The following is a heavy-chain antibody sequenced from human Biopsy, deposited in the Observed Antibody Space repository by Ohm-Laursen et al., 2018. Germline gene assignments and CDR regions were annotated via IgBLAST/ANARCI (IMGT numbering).Heavy chain of an antibody. D-gene: IGHD4-11*01. CDR1: GFTFTSYA. Sequence: LRLSCAASGFTFTSYAMHWVRQAPGKGLEWVAVISYDGSGDYYADSLQGRFIISRDNPKNTVDLQMNSLRAEDTAVYFCARDGKRWDYSTYFSWHFDLWGRGTLVTVSS. J-gene: IGHJ2*01. CDR2: ISYDGSGD. V-gene: IGHV3-30*03. CDR3: ARDGKRWDYSTYFSWHFDL.